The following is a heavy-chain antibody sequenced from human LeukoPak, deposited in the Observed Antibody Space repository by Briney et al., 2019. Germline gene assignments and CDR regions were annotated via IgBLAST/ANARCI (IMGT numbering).Heavy chain of an antibody. Sequence: SGGSLRLSCAASGFTFSDYYMSWLRQAPGKGLEWVSYISSSGSTIYYADSVKGRFTISRDNAENSLYLQMNSLRAEDTAVYYCARATTGIAVAGGFFDPWGQGTLVTVSS. J-gene: IGHJ5*02. CDR1: GFTFSDYY. CDR3: ARATTGIAVAGGFFDP. CDR2: ISSSGSTI. D-gene: IGHD6-19*01. V-gene: IGHV3-11*01.